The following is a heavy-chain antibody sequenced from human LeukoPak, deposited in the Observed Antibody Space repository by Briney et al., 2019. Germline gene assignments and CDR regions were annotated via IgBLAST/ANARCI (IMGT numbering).Heavy chain of an antibody. D-gene: IGHD1-26*01. Sequence: GASVKVSCKASGYTFTSYDVNWVRQATGQGLEWMGWMNPNSGNTGYAQKFQGRVTMTRNTSISTAYMELSSLRSEDTAVYYCARVGSYYGNWFDPWGQGTLVTVSS. J-gene: IGHJ5*02. V-gene: IGHV1-8*01. CDR3: ARVGSYYGNWFDP. CDR2: MNPNSGNT. CDR1: GYTFTSYD.